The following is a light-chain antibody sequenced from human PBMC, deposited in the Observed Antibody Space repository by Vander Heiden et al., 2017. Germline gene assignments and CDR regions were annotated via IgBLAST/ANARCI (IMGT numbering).Light chain of an antibody. V-gene: IGKV1-39*01. Sequence: DIQMTQSPSSLSASVGDRVTITCRASQSISSYLNWYQQKPGKAPKLLIYAASSLQSGVPSRFSGSGPGTDFTLTISSLQPEDFATYYCQQSYSTLSITFGQGTRLELK. CDR3: QQSYSTLSIT. J-gene: IGKJ5*01. CDR1: QSISSY. CDR2: AAS.